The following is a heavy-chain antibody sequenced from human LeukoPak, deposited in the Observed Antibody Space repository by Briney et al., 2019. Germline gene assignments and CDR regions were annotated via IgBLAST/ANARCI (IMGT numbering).Heavy chain of an antibody. Sequence: SETLSLICTVSSGSVNAYYWSWIRQPPGKGLEWIGSVHHSGTTKYNPSFTSRVTVSIDTSKNQFSLNLYSVTTADTAVYYCAREIWGTHDYWGQGTLVTVSS. CDR2: VHHSGTT. V-gene: IGHV4-59*02. CDR1: SGSVNAYY. D-gene: IGHD3-16*01. CDR3: AREIWGTHDY. J-gene: IGHJ4*02.